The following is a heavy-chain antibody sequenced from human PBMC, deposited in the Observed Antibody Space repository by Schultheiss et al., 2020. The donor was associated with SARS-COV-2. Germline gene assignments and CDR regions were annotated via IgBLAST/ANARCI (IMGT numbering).Heavy chain of an antibody. CDR1: GFTFDDYG. CDR2: ISSSSSYI. CDR3: HILGEYYYYGMDV. Sequence: GGSLRLSCAASGFTFDDYGMSWVRQAPGKGLEWVSSISSSSSYIYYADSVKGRFTISRDNAKNSLYLQMNSLRAEDTAVYYCHILGEYYYYGMDVWGQGTTVTVSS. J-gene: IGHJ6*02. V-gene: IGHV3-21*01. D-gene: IGHD3-3*02.